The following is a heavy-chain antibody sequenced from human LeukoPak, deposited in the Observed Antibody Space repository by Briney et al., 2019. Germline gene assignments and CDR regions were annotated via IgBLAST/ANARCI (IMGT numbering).Heavy chain of an antibody. V-gene: IGHV3-53*01. J-gene: IGHJ3*02. CDR3: ARRVIVTDAFDI. CDR2: IYSGGST. Sequence: PGGSLRLSCAASGFTVSSNYMSWVRQAPGKGLEWVSVIYSGGSTYYADSVKGRFTISRDNAKNSLYLQMNSLRAEDTAVYYCARRVIVTDAFDIWGQGTMVTVSS. CDR1: GFTVSSNY. D-gene: IGHD3-16*02.